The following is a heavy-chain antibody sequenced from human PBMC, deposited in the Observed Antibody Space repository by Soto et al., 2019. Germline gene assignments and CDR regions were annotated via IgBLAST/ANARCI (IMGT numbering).Heavy chain of an antibody. D-gene: IGHD3-3*01. J-gene: IGHJ4*02. V-gene: IGHV1-46*01. Sequence: QVQLVQSGAEVKKPGASVKVSCKASGYTFTSYYMHWVRQAPGQGLEWMGIINPSGGSTSYAQKFQGRVTMTRDTSTSTVYMELSSLRSEDTAVYYCARDYVNSQPDDFWSGYYGGYFDYWGQGTLVTVSS. CDR2: INPSGGST. CDR3: ARDYVNSQPDDFWSGYYGGYFDY. CDR1: GYTFTSYY.